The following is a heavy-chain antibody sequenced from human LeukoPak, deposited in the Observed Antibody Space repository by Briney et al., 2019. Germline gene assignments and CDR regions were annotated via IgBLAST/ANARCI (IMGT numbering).Heavy chain of an antibody. J-gene: IGHJ4*02. CDR2: IANDGKDK. Sequence: GGSLRLSCAASGFTFSRYGLHWVRQAPGKGLEWVTVIANDGKDKKYADSVKGRFTISRDNSKSTLYLQMNSLRAEDTGVYYCAKDPQVGAAAYYFDSWGQGTLVTVSS. V-gene: IGHV3-30*18. CDR1: GFTFSRYG. D-gene: IGHD2-2*01. CDR3: AKDPQVGAAAYYFDS.